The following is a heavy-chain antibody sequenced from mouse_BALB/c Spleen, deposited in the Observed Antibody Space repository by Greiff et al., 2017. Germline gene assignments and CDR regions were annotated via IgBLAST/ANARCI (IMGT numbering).Heavy chain of an antibody. D-gene: IGHD4-1*01. V-gene: IGHV1-4*01. CDR1: GYTFTSYT. CDR2: INPSSGYT. CDR3: ARTGPIDY. Sequence: VQRVESGAELARPGASVKMSCKASGYTFTSYTMHWVKQRPGPGLEWIGYINPSSGYTNYNQKFKDKATLTADKSSSTAYIQLSSLTSEDSAVYYCARTGPIDYWGQGTTLTVSS. J-gene: IGHJ2*01.